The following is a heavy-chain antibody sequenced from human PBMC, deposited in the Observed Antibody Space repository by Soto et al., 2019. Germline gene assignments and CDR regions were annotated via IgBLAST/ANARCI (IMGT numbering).Heavy chain of an antibody. J-gene: IGHJ4*02. CDR1: GFLFRNHA. V-gene: IGHV3-30-3*01. D-gene: IGHD4-17*01. Sequence: GGSLRLSCAASGFLFRNHAMHWVRQAPGKGLEWVAVISYDGTNKYYADSVKGRFTISRDNSKNTLFLQMNNLRGEDTAVYYCAREEYGAHYLDYWGQGTLVTVSS. CDR2: ISYDGTNK. CDR3: AREEYGAHYLDY.